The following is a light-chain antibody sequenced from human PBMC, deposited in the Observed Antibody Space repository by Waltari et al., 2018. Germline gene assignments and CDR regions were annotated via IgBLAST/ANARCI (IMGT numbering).Light chain of an antibody. CDR1: TNDLGSYNY. J-gene: IGLJ3*02. CDR3: CSYAGSYTWV. V-gene: IGLV2-11*01. CDR2: DVT. Sequence: SALTQPRSVSGSPGQSVTISCTGTTNDLGSYNYVSWYQQHPGKAPKLIIFDVTKRPSGVPDLLSGSKSGNTASLTISGLRAEDEAKYYCCSYAGSYTWVFGGGTKLTVV.